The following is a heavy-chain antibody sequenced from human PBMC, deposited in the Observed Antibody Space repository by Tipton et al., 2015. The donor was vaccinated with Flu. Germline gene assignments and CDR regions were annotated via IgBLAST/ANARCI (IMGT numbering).Heavy chain of an antibody. Sequence: TLSLTCAVYGGSFSGYYWSWIRQPPGKGLEWIGEINHSGTTNYNPSLKSRVTISVDTSKNQFSLRLNSVTAADTAVYYCARGTGYSTTYFDSWGPGNPGHRLL. CDR1: GGSFSGYY. V-gene: IGHV4-34*01. CDR3: ARGTGYSTTYFDS. J-gene: IGHJ4*02. D-gene: IGHD2-15*01. CDR2: INHSGTT.